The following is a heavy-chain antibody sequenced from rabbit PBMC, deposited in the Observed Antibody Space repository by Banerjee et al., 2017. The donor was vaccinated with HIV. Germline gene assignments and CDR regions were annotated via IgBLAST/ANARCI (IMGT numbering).Heavy chain of an antibody. CDR1: GFSFSSSYY. CDR2: IYAGRSGNT. V-gene: IGHV1S40*01. CDR3: ARSSSSYYYGMDL. D-gene: IGHD1-1*01. Sequence: QSLEESGGDLVKPGASLTLTCTASGFSFSSSYYMCWVRQAPGKGLEWIACIYAGRSGNTYYASWAKGRFTISKTSSTTVTLQMTSLTAVDTATYFCARSSSSYYYGMDLWGQGTLVTVS. J-gene: IGHJ6*01.